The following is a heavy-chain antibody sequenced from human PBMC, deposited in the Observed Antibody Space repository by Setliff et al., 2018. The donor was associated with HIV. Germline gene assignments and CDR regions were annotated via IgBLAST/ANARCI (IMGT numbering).Heavy chain of an antibody. CDR2: VYPGDSVT. CDR3: TRQGDYDILTGYYRGPHDAFDI. CDR1: GYIFTNYW. Sequence: GESLKISCKASGYIFTNYWIGWVRQMPGKGLEWIGVVYPGDSVTRYGPSFQGQVSISADRSITTAYLQWDSLKASDTAMYYCTRQGDYDILTGYYRGPHDAFDIWGQGTMVTVSS. V-gene: IGHV5-51*01. D-gene: IGHD3-9*01. J-gene: IGHJ3*02.